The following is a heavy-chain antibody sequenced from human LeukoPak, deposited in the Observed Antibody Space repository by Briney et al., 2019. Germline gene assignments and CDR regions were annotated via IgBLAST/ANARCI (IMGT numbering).Heavy chain of an antibody. CDR3: ARRINYFDY. J-gene: IGHJ4*02. CDR1: GGSISSSNW. V-gene: IGHV4-59*08. D-gene: IGHD2-15*01. Sequence: SSGTLSLTCAVSGGSISSSNWWSWIRQPPGKGLEWIGYIYYSGSTNYNPSLKSRVTTSVDTSKNQFSLKLSSVTAADTAVYYCARRINYFDYWGQGILVTVSS. CDR2: IYYSGST.